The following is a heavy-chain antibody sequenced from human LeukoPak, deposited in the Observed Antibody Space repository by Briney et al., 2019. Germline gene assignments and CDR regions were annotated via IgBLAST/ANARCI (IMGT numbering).Heavy chain of an antibody. J-gene: IGHJ4*02. Sequence: KTGGSLRLSCAASGFTFSDYYMSWIRQAPGKGLEWVSYISSSGSTIYYADSVKGRFTISRDNAKNSLHLQMNSLRAEDTAVYYCARDDLESWDYFDYWGQGTLVTVSS. CDR2: ISSSGSTI. CDR1: GFTFSDYY. D-gene: IGHD3-3*01. V-gene: IGHV3-11*04. CDR3: ARDDLESWDYFDY.